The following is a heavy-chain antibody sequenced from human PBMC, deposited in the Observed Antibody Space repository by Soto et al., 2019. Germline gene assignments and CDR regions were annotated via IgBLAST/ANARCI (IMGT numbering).Heavy chain of an antibody. CDR1: GGSISSSNW. D-gene: IGHD3-22*01. Sequence: SETLSLTCAVSGGSISSSNWWSWVRQPPGKGLEWIGEIYHSGSTNYNPSLKSRVTISVDKSKNQFSLKLSSVTAADTAVYYCASTYYDSSGYSLDYWGQGTLVTVSS. CDR2: IYHSGST. J-gene: IGHJ4*02. V-gene: IGHV4-4*02. CDR3: ASTYYDSSGYSLDY.